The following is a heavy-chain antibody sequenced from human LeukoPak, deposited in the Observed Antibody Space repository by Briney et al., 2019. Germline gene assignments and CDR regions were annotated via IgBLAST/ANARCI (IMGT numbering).Heavy chain of an antibody. V-gene: IGHV3-66*02. Sequence: GGSLRLSCAASGFTVSSNYMSWGRQAPGKGLEWVSVIYSGGSTYYADSVKGRFTISRDNSKNTLYLQMNSLRAEDTAVYYCARLNSSSSKLYYGMDVWGQGTTVTVSS. CDR2: IYSGGST. J-gene: IGHJ6*02. D-gene: IGHD6-6*01. CDR1: GFTVSSNY. CDR3: ARLNSSSSKLYYGMDV.